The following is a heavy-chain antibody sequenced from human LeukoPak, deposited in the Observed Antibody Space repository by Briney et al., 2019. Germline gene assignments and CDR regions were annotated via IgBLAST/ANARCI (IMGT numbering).Heavy chain of an antibody. D-gene: IGHD5-12*01. CDR3: AKDIVATSRYYYYGMDV. CDR1: GFTFSSYG. Sequence: PGRSLTLSCAASGFTFSSYGMHWVRQAPGKGLEWVAVISYDGSNKYYADSVKGRFTISRDNSKDTLYLQMNSLRAEDTAVYYCAKDIVATSRYYYYGMDVWGQGTTVTVSS. J-gene: IGHJ6*02. V-gene: IGHV3-30*18. CDR2: ISYDGSNK.